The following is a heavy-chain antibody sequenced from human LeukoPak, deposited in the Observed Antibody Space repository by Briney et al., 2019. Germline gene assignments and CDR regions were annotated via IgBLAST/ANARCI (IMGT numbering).Heavy chain of an antibody. J-gene: IGHJ5*02. CDR1: GFTFSSYW. CDR3: ARAGSSSWYSNRFDP. D-gene: IGHD6-13*01. V-gene: IGHV3-74*01. CDR2: INSDGSST. Sequence: GGSLRLSCAASGFTFSSYWMHWVRQAPGKGLVWVSRINSDGSSTSYADSVKGRFTTSRDNAKNTLYLQMNSLRAEDTAVYYCARAGSSSWYSNRFDPWGRGTLVTVSS.